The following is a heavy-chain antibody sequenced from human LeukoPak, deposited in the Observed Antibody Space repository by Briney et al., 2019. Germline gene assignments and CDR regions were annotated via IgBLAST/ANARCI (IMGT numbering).Heavy chain of an antibody. V-gene: IGHV4-59*12. CDR2: IYYSGST. J-gene: IGHJ6*03. CDR1: GGSISSYY. Sequence: SETLSLTCTVSGGSISSYYWSWIRQPPGKGLEWIGYIYYSGSTNYNPSLKSRVTMSVDTSKNQFSLKLSSVAAADTAVYYCARGGIYYYDSSGYYSSAYYYYMDVWGKGTTVTISS. CDR3: ARGGIYYYDSSGYYSSAYYYYMDV. D-gene: IGHD3-22*01.